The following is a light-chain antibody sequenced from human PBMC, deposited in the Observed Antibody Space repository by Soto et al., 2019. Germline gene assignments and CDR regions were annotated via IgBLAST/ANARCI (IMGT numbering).Light chain of an antibody. V-gene: IGKV3-11*01. CDR3: QQHFNGPIT. CDR2: GAS. J-gene: IGKJ5*01. CDR1: QSISSF. Sequence: EIVLTQSPSTLSLSPGERATLSCRASQSISSFLAWYQQKPGQAPRLLIYGASNRATGIPARFSGSGSGTDFTLTISSLEPEDFAVYYCQQHFNGPITFGQGTLLEIK.